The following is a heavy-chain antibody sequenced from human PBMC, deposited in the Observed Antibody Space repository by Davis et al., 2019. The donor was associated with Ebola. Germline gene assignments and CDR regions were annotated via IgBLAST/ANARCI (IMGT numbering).Heavy chain of an antibody. Sequence: PSETLSLTCTVSGGSISSGGYYWSWIRQHPGKGLEWIGYIYYSGSTYYSPSLKSRVTISVDTSKNQFSLKLSSVTAADTAVYYCARDHGGGGFDYWGQGTLVTVSS. CDR3: ARDHGGGGFDY. V-gene: IGHV4-31*03. CDR1: GGSISSGGYY. D-gene: IGHD2-15*01. J-gene: IGHJ4*02. CDR2: IYYSGST.